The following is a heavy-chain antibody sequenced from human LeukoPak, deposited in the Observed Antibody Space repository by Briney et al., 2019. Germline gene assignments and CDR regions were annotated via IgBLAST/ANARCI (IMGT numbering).Heavy chain of an antibody. J-gene: IGHJ5*02. V-gene: IGHV1-69*04. D-gene: IGHD3-3*01. CDR1: GGTFSSYA. CDR3: ARGTYYDFWSGYSRGRFDP. CDR2: IIPILGIA. Sequence: SVKVSCKASGGTFSSYAISWVRQAPGQGLEWMGRIIPILGIANYAQKFQGRVTITADKSTSTAYMELSSLRSEDTAVYYCARGTYYDFWSGYSRGRFDPWGQGTLVTVSS.